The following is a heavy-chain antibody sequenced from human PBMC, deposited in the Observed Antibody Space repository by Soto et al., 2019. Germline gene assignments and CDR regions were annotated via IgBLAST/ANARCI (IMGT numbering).Heavy chain of an antibody. V-gene: IGHV4-31*03. D-gene: IGHD3-22*01. CDR1: GGSISSGGYY. CDR2: IYYSGST. CDR3: ARAPPYYDSSGYYFDY. Sequence: PSETLSLTCTVSGGSISSGGYYWSWIRQHPGKGLEWIGYIYYSGSTYYNPSLKSRVTISVDTSKNQFSLKRSSVTAADTAGYYCARAPPYYDSSGYYFDYWGQGTLVTVSS. J-gene: IGHJ4*02.